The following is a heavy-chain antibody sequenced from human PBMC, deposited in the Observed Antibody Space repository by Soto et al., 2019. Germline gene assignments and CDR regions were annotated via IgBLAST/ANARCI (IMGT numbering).Heavy chain of an antibody. Sequence: QVQLVESGGGVVQPGRSLRLSCAASGFSFSSYGMHWVRQAPGKGLEWVSLISYGGGDTHYADSVKGRFTISRDNSKNPLYLQRNSLRAEDTAVYYCAKDRGDGIVVHYYGMDVWGQGTTVTAS. V-gene: IGHV3-30*18. J-gene: IGHJ6*02. D-gene: IGHD2-21*01. CDR1: GFSFSSYG. CDR2: ISYGGGDT. CDR3: AKDRGDGIVVHYYGMDV.